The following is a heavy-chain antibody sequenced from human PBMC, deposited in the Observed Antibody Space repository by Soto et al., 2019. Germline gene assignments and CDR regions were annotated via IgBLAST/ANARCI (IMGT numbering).Heavy chain of an antibody. CDR1: GGSFSSGGYS. V-gene: IGHV4-30-2*05. Sequence: SETLSLTCAVSGGSFSSGGYSWSWIRQPPGKGLEWIGYIYHSGSTYYNPSLKSRLAISIDTSKNQFSLKLSSVTAADTAVYFCAREGGESSDGLYYFDSWGQGSLVTVSS. D-gene: IGHD3-16*01. J-gene: IGHJ4*02. CDR3: AREGGESSDGLYYFDS. CDR2: IYHSGST.